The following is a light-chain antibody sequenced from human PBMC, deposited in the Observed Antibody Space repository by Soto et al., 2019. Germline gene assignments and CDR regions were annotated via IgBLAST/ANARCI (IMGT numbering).Light chain of an antibody. V-gene: IGLV2-14*01. CDR2: DVS. CDR3: SSYTPSSTHVV. J-gene: IGLJ2*01. Sequence: QSALTQPASVSGSPGQSITISCTGNSSDVGSYNYVSWYQQYPGKAPKLMIYDVSNRPSGVSYRVSGSKSGNTASLTISGLQAEDEADYYCSSYTPSSTHVVFGGGTKLTVL. CDR1: SSDVGSYNY.